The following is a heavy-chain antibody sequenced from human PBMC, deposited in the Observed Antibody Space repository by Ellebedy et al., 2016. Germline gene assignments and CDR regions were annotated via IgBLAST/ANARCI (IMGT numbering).Heavy chain of an antibody. Sequence: GGSLRLSCAASGFTFSSYWMSWVRQAPGKGLEWVANIKQDGSEKYYVDSVKGRFTISRDNSKNTLYLQMSSLRADDTATYYCARDKSPTMIALDFWGQGTLVTVSS. J-gene: IGHJ4*02. CDR1: GFTFSSYW. CDR3: ARDKSPTMIALDF. CDR2: IKQDGSEK. V-gene: IGHV3-7*01. D-gene: IGHD3-22*01.